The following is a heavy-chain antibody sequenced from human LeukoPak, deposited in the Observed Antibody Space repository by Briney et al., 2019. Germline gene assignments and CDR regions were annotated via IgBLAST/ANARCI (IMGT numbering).Heavy chain of an antibody. CDR1: GYSFTSYW. Sequence: GESLKISCKGSGYSFTSYWIGWVRQMPGKGLEWMGIIYPGESDTRYSPSFQGQVTISADKSISTAYLQWSSLKASDTAMYYCARPTGLGNYNSSGYYYFDYWGQGTLVTVSS. CDR2: IYPGESDT. CDR3: ARPTGLGNYNSSGYYYFDY. V-gene: IGHV5-51*01. J-gene: IGHJ4*02. D-gene: IGHD3-22*01.